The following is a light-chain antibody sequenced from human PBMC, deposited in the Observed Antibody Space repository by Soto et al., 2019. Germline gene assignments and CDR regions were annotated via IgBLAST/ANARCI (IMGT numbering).Light chain of an antibody. CDR1: QTVRNNY. CDR2: DAS. Sequence: EFVLTQSPGTLSLSPGERATLSCRASQTVRNNYLAWYQQKPGQAPKLLIYDASSRATGIQDRFSGGGSGTDFILTIRRLEPEDFAVYYCKQYGTSPGTFGQGTKVDIK. V-gene: IGKV3-20*01. CDR3: KQYGTSPGT. J-gene: IGKJ1*01.